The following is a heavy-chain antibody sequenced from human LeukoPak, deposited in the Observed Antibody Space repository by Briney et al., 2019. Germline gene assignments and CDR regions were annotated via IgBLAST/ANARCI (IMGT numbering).Heavy chain of an antibody. Sequence: SETLSLTCTVSGYSISSGYYWGWIRQPPGKGLEWIGNIYYTGSTYNNPSLKSRVTISVDTSKNQFSLKLSTVTAADTAVYYCARADAIFGVVIRAKRFDPWGQGTLVTVSS. CDR1: GYSISSGYY. J-gene: IGHJ5*02. CDR3: ARADAIFGVVIRAKRFDP. D-gene: IGHD3-3*01. CDR2: IYYTGST. V-gene: IGHV4-38-2*02.